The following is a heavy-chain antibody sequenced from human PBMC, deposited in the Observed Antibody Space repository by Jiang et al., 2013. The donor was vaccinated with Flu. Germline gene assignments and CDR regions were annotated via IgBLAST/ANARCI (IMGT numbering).Heavy chain of an antibody. CDR2: ISYDGTNK. CDR3: AKDQDLNDRSGYYLTHY. J-gene: IGHJ4*02. D-gene: IGHD3-22*01. Sequence: VQLVESGGGVVQPGRSLRISCAASGFSFSSYGMYWVRQAPGKGLEWVAFISYDGTNKYYGDSVKGRFTISRDSSKDTLYLEMNSLRAEDTAVYYCAKDQDLNDRSGYYLTHYWGQGTLVTVSS. CDR1: GFSFSSYG. V-gene: IGHV3-30*18.